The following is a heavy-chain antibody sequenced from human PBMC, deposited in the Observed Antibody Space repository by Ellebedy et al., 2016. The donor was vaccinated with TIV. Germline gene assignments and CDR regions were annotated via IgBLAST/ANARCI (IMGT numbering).Heavy chain of an antibody. CDR3: AKDEASYGDYSYYYYGVDV. V-gene: IGHV3-30*18. CDR2: MSHDGSHE. CDR1: GITLSQYG. J-gene: IGHJ6*02. D-gene: IGHD4-17*01. Sequence: GESLKISXVVSGITLSQYGMHWVRQAPGKGLEWVAVMSHDGSHEYYADSVKGRFTISRDNSKNALYLQMNGLRGEDTAVYYCAKDEASYGDYSYYYYGVDVWGQGTPVTVSS.